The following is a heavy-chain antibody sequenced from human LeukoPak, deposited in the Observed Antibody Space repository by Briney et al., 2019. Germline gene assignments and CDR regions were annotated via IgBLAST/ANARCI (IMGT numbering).Heavy chain of an antibody. J-gene: IGHJ4*02. Sequence: GASVKVSCKASGYTFTGYYMHWVRQAPGQGLEWMGWINPNSGGTNYAQRFQGRVTMTRDASISTAYMELSRLRSDDTAVYYCARGSVVVPAAISVLVYWGQGTLVTVSS. CDR3: ARGSVVVPAAISVLVY. D-gene: IGHD2-2*02. CDR2: INPNSGGT. V-gene: IGHV1-2*02. CDR1: GYTFTGYY.